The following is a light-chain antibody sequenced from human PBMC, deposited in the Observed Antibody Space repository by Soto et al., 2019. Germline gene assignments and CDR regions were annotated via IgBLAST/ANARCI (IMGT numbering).Light chain of an antibody. V-gene: IGKV3-20*01. CDR1: QSFDRY. CDR2: GAS. CDR3: QQYFASPLT. Sequence: EIVLTQSPGTLSLSPGERATLSCRASQSFDRYLAWYQQKPGKAPRLVIYGASTRATGIPDRFSGGGSGTDFTLTISRLEPEDFAMYYCQQYFASPLTFGGGTKVDIK. J-gene: IGKJ4*01.